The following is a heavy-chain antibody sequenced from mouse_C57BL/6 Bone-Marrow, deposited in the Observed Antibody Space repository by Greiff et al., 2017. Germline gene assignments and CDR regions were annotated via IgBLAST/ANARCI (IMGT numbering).Heavy chain of an antibody. CDR3: AGDYDGTGYFDV. CDR2: IYPSDSET. CDR1: GYTFTSYW. V-gene: IGHV1-61*01. J-gene: IGHJ1*03. Sequence: QVQLQQPGAELVRPGSSVKLSCKASGYTFTSYWRDWVKQRPGQGLEWIGNIYPSDSETHYNQKFKDKATLTVDKSSSTAYMQLSSLTSEDSAVYYCAGDYDGTGYFDVWGTGTTVTVSS. D-gene: IGHD2-4*01.